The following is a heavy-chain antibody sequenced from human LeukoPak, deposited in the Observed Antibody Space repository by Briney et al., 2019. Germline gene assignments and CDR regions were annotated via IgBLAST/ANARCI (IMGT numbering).Heavy chain of an antibody. J-gene: IGHJ4*02. D-gene: IGHD1-26*01. Sequence: LSLTCAVYGGSFSGYYWSWIRQPPGKGLEWVAVISYDGSNKYYADSVKGRFTISRDNSKNTLYLQMNSLRAEDTAVYYCAKDSQYSATYGQIYWGQGTLVTVSS. CDR3: AKDSQYSATYGQIY. CDR1: GGSFSGYY. CDR2: ISYDGSNK. V-gene: IGHV3-30*18.